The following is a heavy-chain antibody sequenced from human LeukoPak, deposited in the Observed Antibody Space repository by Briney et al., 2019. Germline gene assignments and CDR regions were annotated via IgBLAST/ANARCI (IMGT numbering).Heavy chain of an antibody. V-gene: IGHV4-4*07. CDR2: IYTSGST. J-gene: IGHJ6*02. CDR1: GGSLSSYY. D-gene: IGHD4-11*01. CDR3: ARTTVTPDYYYYGMDV. Sequence: PSETLSLTCTVSGGSLSSYYWSWIRQPAGKGLEWIGRIYTSGSTNYNPSLTSRVTMSVDTSKNQFSLKLSSVTAAHTAVYYCARTTVTPDYYYYGMDVWGQGTTVTVSS.